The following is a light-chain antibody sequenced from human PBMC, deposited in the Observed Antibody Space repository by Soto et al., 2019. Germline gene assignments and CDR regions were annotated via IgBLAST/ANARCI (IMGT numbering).Light chain of an antibody. J-gene: IGKJ2*01. CDR1: QTVYTW. CDR3: QQYSSYSPYT. CDR2: EAS. Sequence: DIQMTQSPSTLSASIGDRVTITCRASQTVYTWLAWYQQKPGTAPKLLIYEASTLHSGVPSRFSGSGSGTEFTLVISRLQPDDLETYYCQQYSSYSPYTFGQGTKVEI. V-gene: IGKV1-5*03.